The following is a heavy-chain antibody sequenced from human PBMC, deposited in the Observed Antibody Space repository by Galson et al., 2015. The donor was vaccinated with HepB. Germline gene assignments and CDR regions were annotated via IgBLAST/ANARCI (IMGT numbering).Heavy chain of an antibody. CDR1: GFTFSSYG. D-gene: IGHD4-23*01. V-gene: IGHV3-33*01. CDR2: IWYDGSNK. J-gene: IGHJ4*02. Sequence: SLRLSCAASGFTFSSYGMHWVRQAPGKGLEWVAVIWYDGSNKYYADSVKGRFTISRDNSKNTLYLQMNGLRAEDTAVYYCARANYGGNSYFDYWGQGTLVTVSS. CDR3: ARANYGGNSYFDY.